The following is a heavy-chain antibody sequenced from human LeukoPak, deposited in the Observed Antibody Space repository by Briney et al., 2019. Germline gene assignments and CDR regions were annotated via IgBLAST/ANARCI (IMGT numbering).Heavy chain of an antibody. CDR2: ITSSGSDT. J-gene: IGHJ4*01. CDR3: ARELPREVTLDY. Sequence: GGSLRLSCAASGFTFGSFEMNWVRQAPGRGLEWVSFITSSGSDTYYADSVRGRFATSRDNAKNTLYLQMKSLRAEDTAVYYCARELPREVTLDYWGQGTPVTVSS. D-gene: IGHD2-21*02. CDR1: GFTFGSFE. V-gene: IGHV3-48*03.